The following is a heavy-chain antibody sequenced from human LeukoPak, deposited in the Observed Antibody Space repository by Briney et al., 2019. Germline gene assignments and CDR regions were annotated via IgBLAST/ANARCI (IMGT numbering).Heavy chain of an antibody. CDR2: ISWNSGSI. J-gene: IGHJ2*01. CDR1: GFTFDGYA. CDR3: AKASGSSGYYYWYFDL. D-gene: IGHD3-22*01. V-gene: IGHV3-9*03. Sequence: GRSLRLSCAASGFTFDGYAMHWVRQAPGKGLEWVSGISWNSGSIGYADSVKGRFTISRDNAKNSLYLQMNSLRAEDVAFYYCAKASGSSGYYYWYFDLWGRGTLVTVSS.